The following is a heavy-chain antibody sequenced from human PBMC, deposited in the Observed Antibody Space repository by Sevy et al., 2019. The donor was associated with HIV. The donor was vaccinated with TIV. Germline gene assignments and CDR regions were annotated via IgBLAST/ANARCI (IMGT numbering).Heavy chain of an antibody. V-gene: IGHV3-48*01. Sequence: GGSLRLSCAASGFTFSSYSMNWVRQAPGKGLEWVSYISSSSSTIYYADSVKGRFTISRGNAKNSLYLQMNSLRAEDTAVYYCARDRAADYFVVVVAATQSFYGMDVWGQGTTVTVSS. J-gene: IGHJ6*01. D-gene: IGHD2-15*01. CDR3: ARDRAADYFVVVVAATQSFYGMDV. CDR1: GFTFSSYS. CDR2: ISSSSSTI.